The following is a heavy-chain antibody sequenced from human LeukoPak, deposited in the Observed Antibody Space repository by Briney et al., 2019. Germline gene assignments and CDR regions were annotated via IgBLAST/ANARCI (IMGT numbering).Heavy chain of an antibody. CDR3: ARVRVGVRDY. J-gene: IGHJ4*02. CDR1: GGSFSGYY. V-gene: IGHV4-34*01. CDR2: IYHSGST. D-gene: IGHD3-16*01. Sequence: PSETLSLTCAVYGGSFSGYYWSWIRQPPGNGLEWIGEIYHSGSTNYNPSLKSRVTISVDTSKNQFSLKLSSVIAADTAVYYCARVRVGVRDYWGQGTLVTVSS.